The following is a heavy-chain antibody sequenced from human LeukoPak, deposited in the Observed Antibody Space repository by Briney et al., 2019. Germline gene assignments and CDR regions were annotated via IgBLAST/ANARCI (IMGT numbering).Heavy chain of an antibody. Sequence: SETLSLTCTVSGGSISSYYWSWIRQPAGKGLEWIGRIYTSGSTNYNPSLKSRVTMSVDTSKNQFSLKLSSVTAADTAVYYCARGGSSWYESVSYFDYWGQGNLVTVSS. V-gene: IGHV4-4*07. CDR1: GGSISSYY. CDR3: ARGGSSWYESVSYFDY. J-gene: IGHJ4*02. D-gene: IGHD6-13*01. CDR2: IYTSGST.